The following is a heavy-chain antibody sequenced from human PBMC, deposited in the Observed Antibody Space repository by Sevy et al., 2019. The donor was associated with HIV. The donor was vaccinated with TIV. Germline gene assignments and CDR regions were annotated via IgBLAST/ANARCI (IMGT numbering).Heavy chain of an antibody. V-gene: IGHV3-23*01. CDR1: GFTFSKYS. CDR2: LSLGCGEI. CDR3: AREGCTKPHDY. D-gene: IGHD2-8*01. J-gene: IGHJ4*02. Sequence: GKSLKISCAASGFTFSKYSMSWVRQPPGKGLEWVSTLSLGCGEINYADSVKGRFTISRDNSKSSVYLQMNNLRPEDTAVYYCAREGCTKPHDYWGQGTLVTVSS.